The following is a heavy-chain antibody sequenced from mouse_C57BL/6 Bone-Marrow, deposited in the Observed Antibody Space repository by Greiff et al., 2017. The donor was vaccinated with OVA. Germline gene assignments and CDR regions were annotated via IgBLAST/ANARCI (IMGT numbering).Heavy chain of an antibody. Sequence: QVQLKQPGAELVKPGASVKMSCKASGYTFTSYWITWVKQRPGQGLEWIGDIYPGSGSTNYNEKFKSKATLTVDKSSSTAYMQLSSLTSEDSAVYYCARSLYYGSSYDYAVDYWGQGTSVTVSS. V-gene: IGHV1-55*01. CDR2: IYPGSGST. CDR1: GYTFTSYW. J-gene: IGHJ4*01. CDR3: ARSLYYGSSYDYAVDY. D-gene: IGHD1-1*01.